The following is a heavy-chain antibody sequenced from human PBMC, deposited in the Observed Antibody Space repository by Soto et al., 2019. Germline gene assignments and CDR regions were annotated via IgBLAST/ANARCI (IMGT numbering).Heavy chain of an antibody. CDR1: GFSFSRYG. D-gene: IGHD1-1*01. V-gene: IGHV3-30*18. Sequence: VQLVESGGGVVQPGRSLRLLCEASGFSFSRYGMHWVRQAPGMGLEWVAVISWDGLAQYYADSVKGRFTISRDNSKSTLYLQMNSLRTEDTAIYYCEKETIQVGGPNYFDYWGQGALVTVSS. CDR2: ISWDGLAQ. CDR3: EKETIQVGGPNYFDY. J-gene: IGHJ4*02.